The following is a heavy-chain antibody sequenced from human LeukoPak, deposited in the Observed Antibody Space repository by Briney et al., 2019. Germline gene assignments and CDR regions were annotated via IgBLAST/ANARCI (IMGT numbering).Heavy chain of an antibody. CDR1: GCTFTSYG. V-gene: IGHV1-18*01. Sequence: ASVKVSCKASGCTFTSYGISWVRQAPGQGLEWMGWISAYNGNTNYAQKLQGRVTMTTDTSTSTAYMELRSLRSDDTAVYYCARVASGYDIFQGENDYWGQGTLVTVSS. CDR2: ISAYNGNT. CDR3: ARVASGYDIFQGENDY. D-gene: IGHD5-12*01. J-gene: IGHJ4*02.